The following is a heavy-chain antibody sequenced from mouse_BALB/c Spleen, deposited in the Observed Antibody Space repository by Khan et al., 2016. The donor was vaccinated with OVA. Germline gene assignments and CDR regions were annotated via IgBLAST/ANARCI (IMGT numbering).Heavy chain of an antibody. CDR1: GFSLTTYG. CDR3: ARNSYMYDFTY. V-gene: IGHV2-2*01. J-gene: IGHJ3*01. CDR2: IRSAGKT. D-gene: IGHD2-14*01. Sequence: VQLKQSGPGLVRPSQTLSITCTVAGFSLTTYGVHWVRQSPGKGLEWLGVIRSAGKTDYNAAFISRLSITKDNSKSQVFFKMNSLQADDTAMYXCARNSYMYDFTYWGQGTLVTVSA.